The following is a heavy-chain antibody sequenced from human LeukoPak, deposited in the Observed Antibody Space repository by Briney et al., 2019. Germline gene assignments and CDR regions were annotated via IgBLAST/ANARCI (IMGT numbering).Heavy chain of an antibody. Sequence: GGSLRLSCAASGFTFSSYEMNWVRQAPGKGLEWVSYISSSGSTIHYADSVKGRFTISRDNAKNSLYLQMNSLRAEDTAVYYCAELGVTMIGGVWGKGTTVTISS. V-gene: IGHV3-48*03. CDR1: GFTFSSYE. J-gene: IGHJ6*04. D-gene: IGHD3-10*02. CDR3: AELGVTMIGGV. CDR2: ISSSGSTI.